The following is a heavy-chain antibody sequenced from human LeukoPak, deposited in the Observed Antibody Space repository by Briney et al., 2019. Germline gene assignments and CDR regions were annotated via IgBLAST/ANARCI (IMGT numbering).Heavy chain of an antibody. Sequence: PGGSLRLSCAASGYTFSDYYFDWFRQAPGKGLEWAARMRNKANGYTTEYAPSVKGRFFISRDDSKNSGYLQMNSLKTEDTAVYYCVRDGQNWNFDYWGQGTLVTVSS. J-gene: IGHJ4*02. CDR2: MRNKANGYTT. CDR3: VRDGQNWNFDY. V-gene: IGHV3-72*01. D-gene: IGHD1-1*01. CDR1: GYTFSDYY.